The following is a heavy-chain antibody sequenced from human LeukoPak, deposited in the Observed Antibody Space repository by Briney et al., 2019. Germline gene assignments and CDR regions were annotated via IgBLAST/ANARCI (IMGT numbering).Heavy chain of an antibody. CDR1: GFTFSSYG. CDR2: IRYDGSNK. CDR3: AKDCSSTSCLEAFDI. D-gene: IGHD2-2*01. J-gene: IGHJ3*02. V-gene: IGHV3-30*02. Sequence: PGGSLRLSCAASGFTFSSYGMHWVRQAPGKGLEWVAFIRYDGSNKYYADSAKGRFTISRDNSKNTLYLQMNSLRAEDTAVYYCAKDCSSTSCLEAFDIWGQGTMVTVSS.